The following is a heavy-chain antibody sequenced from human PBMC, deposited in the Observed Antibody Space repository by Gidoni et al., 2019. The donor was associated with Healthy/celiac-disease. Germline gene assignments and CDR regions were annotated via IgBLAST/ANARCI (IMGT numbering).Heavy chain of an antibody. V-gene: IGHV1-58*01. Sequence: QMQLVQSGPEVKKPGTSVTVSCTAPGFPFTSSAVQWVRQARGQRLEWIGWIVVGRGNTNDAKKFQERVTITRDMSTSTAYMELSSLRSEDTAVYYCAADDHYDFWSGYYSYYGMDVWGQGTTVTVSS. CDR2: IVVGRGNT. CDR3: AADDHYDFWSGYYSYYGMDV. J-gene: IGHJ6*02. CDR1: GFPFTSSA. D-gene: IGHD3-3*01.